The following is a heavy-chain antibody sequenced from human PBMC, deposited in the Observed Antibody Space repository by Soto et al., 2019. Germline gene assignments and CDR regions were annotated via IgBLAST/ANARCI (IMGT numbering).Heavy chain of an antibody. V-gene: IGHV3-23*01. CDR2: ISAGGVST. CDR1: GFTFGFNA. Sequence: PGGSLRLSCVATGFTFGFNALSWVRQAPGKGLEWVSSISAGGVSTNYADSVRGRFTISADKSISTAYLQWSSLKASDTAMYYCARHAIDCSSTSCYRSNWFDPWGQGTLVTVSS. J-gene: IGHJ5*02. D-gene: IGHD2-2*01. CDR3: ARHAIDCSSTSCYRSNWFDP.